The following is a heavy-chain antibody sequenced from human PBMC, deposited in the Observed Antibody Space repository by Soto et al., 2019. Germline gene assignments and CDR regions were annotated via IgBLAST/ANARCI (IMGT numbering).Heavy chain of an antibody. CDR3: ARNSIAAAGTGWFDP. Sequence: ASVRVSCKASGYTFTRYDMHWVRQAPGQRLEWMGWINAGNGNTKYSQKFQGRVTITRDTSASTAYMELSSLRSEDTAVYYCARNSIAAAGTGWFDPWGQGTLVTVSS. CDR2: INAGNGNT. CDR1: GYTFTRYD. D-gene: IGHD6-13*01. V-gene: IGHV1-3*01. J-gene: IGHJ5*02.